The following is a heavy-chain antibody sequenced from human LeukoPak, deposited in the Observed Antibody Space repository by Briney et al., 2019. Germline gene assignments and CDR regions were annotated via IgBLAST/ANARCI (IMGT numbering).Heavy chain of an antibody. CDR3: ARYFGGLDY. J-gene: IGHJ4*02. D-gene: IGHD4-23*01. CDR2: INSDGSST. V-gene: IGHV3-74*01. Sequence: GGSLRLSRVASGFTFSSYWMHWVRQVPGKGLVWVSRINSDGSSTNYADSVKGRFTISRDNAKNTLYLQMNSLRAEDTAVYYRARYFGGLDYWGQGTLVTVSS. CDR1: GFTFSSYW.